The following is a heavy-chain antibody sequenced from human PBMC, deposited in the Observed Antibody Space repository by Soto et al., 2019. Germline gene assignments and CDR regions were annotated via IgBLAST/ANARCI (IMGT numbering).Heavy chain of an antibody. V-gene: IGHV3-23*01. CDR2: VSGGSGVT. CDR1: GFSFSTYG. CDR3: ASKIVTPGYHYYDY. Sequence: EMQLLESGGGLVQPGGSLRLSCVVSGFSFSTYGVTWVRQAPGKGLEWVCGVSGGSGVTHYTDSVKGRFTISGDDSKNTVYLQMHSLRGEDTAVYYCASKIVTPGYHYYDYWGQGTLVTVSS. J-gene: IGHJ4*02. D-gene: IGHD3-9*01.